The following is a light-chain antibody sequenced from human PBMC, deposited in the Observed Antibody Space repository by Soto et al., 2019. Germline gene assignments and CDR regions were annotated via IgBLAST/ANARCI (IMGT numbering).Light chain of an antibody. J-gene: IGKJ4*01. CDR3: QHRSNWPPT. CDR1: QSVNRY. CDR2: DAF. V-gene: IGKV3-11*01. Sequence: EIVLSQSPATLSLSPGERATLSCRASQSVNRYFVWYQQKPGQAPRLLIYDAFNSATDIPARFSGSGSGTDFTLTITSLEPEDCAVYYCQHRSNWPPTFGGGTKVEIK.